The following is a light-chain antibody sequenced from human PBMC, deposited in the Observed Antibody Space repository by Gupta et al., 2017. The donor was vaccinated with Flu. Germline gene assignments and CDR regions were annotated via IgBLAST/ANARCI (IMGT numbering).Light chain of an antibody. V-gene: IGLV2-14*03. CDR1: SNDIGGYKY. CDR2: EVT. Sequence: QSALTQPASVSGSPGQSITISCTGTSNDIGGYKYVSWYRQNSGTTPKIMIYEVTVRPSGVSNRFSGSKPGNTASLTISGLQPEDEADYFCASYTRRHTWVFGGGTKVTVL. J-gene: IGLJ3*02. CDR3: ASYTRRHTWV.